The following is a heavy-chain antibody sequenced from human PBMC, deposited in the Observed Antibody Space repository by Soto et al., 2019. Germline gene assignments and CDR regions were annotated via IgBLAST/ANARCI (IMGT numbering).Heavy chain of an antibody. CDR2: IKSKTDGGTT. CDR3: TTDYSNYVWGPGDY. CDR1: GFTFSNAW. Sequence: GGSLRLSCAASGFTFSNAWMSWVRQAPGKGLEWVGRIKSKTDGGTTDYAAPVKGRFTISRDDSKNTLYLQMNSLKTEDTAVYYCTTDYSNYVWGPGDYWGQGTLVTVSS. D-gene: IGHD4-4*01. J-gene: IGHJ4*02. V-gene: IGHV3-15*01.